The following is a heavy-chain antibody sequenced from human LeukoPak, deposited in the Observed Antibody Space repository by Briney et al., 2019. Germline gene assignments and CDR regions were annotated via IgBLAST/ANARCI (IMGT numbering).Heavy chain of an antibody. CDR3: ADRQQGGSGSYWFDP. D-gene: IGHD3-10*01. CDR2: IYHSGST. J-gene: IGHJ5*02. CDR1: RGSITTYY. V-gene: IGHV4-59*01. Sequence: SETLSLTYTVSRGSITTYYWSWIRQTTGKGLEWMGNIYHSGSTTYNPSLKSRVTISVDTSKNQFSLRLTSVTAADTAVYCAADRQQGGSGSYWFDPWGQGTQVTVSS.